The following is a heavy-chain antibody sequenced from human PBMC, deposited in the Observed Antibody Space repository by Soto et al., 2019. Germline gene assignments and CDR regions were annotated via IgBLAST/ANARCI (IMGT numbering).Heavy chain of an antibody. CDR2: IIPIFGTA. CDR3: AREGTGTTHYFDY. J-gene: IGHJ4*02. Sequence: ASVKVSCKASGGTFSSYAISWVRQAPGQGLEWMGGIIPIFGTANYAQKFQGRVTITADESTSTAYMELSSLRSEDSAVYYCAREGTGTTHYFDYWGQGTLVTVSS. V-gene: IGHV1-69*13. CDR1: GGTFSSYA. D-gene: IGHD1-1*01.